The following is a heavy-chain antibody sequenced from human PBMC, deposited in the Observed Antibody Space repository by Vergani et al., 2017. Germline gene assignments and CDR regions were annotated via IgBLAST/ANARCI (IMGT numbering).Heavy chain of an antibody. D-gene: IGHD5-12*01. CDR3: ARDLGDIVATTPGADYFDY. V-gene: IGHV1-18*01. CDR2: ISAYNGNT. CDR1: GYTFTSYG. Sequence: QVQLVQSGAEVKKPGASVKVSCKASGYTFTSYGISWVRQAPGQGLEWMGWISAYNGNTNYAQKLQGRVTMTTDTSTSTAYMELRCLRSDDTAVYYCARDLGDIVATTPGADYFDYWGQGTLVTVSS. J-gene: IGHJ4*02.